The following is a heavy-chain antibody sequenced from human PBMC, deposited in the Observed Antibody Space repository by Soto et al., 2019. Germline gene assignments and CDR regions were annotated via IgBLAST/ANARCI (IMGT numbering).Heavy chain of an antibody. CDR2: IIPIFGTA. J-gene: IGHJ4*02. CDR1: GGTFSSYA. D-gene: IGHD3-22*01. Sequence: SSVKVSCKASGGTFSSYAISWVRHAPGQGLEWMGGIIPIFGTANYAQKFQGRVTITADESTSTAYMELSSLRSEDTAVYYCARGYYDSSGYCDYWGQGTLVTVSS. V-gene: IGHV1-69*13. CDR3: ARGYYDSSGYCDY.